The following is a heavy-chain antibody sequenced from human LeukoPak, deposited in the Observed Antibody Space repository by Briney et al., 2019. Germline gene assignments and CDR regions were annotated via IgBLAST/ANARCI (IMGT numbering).Heavy chain of an antibody. CDR2: INHSGSA. CDR1: GESFSGYY. CDR3: ARGSVLSRVRFEP. D-gene: IGHD4/OR15-4a*01. J-gene: IGHJ5*02. Sequence: SETLSLTCAVYGESFSGYYWSLIRQFPGKGLEWIVVINHSGSANFNPAPKSRGTISVYACKNKFSPNLKSVTAADTTVYYYARGSVLSRVRFEPWGEGNLVTVSS. V-gene: IGHV4-34*01.